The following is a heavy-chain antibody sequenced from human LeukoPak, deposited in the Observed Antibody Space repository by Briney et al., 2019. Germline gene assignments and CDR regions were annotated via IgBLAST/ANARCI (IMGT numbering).Heavy chain of an antibody. Sequence: SETLSLTCTVSGGSISSSSYYWGWVRQPPGKGLEWIGSIYYSGSTYYNPSLKSRVTISVDTSKNQFSLKLSSVTAADTAVYYCATEQWLVRGYFQHWGQGTLVTVSS. J-gene: IGHJ1*01. CDR3: ATEQWLVRGYFQH. CDR2: IYYSGST. D-gene: IGHD6-19*01. V-gene: IGHV4-39*01. CDR1: GGSISSSSYY.